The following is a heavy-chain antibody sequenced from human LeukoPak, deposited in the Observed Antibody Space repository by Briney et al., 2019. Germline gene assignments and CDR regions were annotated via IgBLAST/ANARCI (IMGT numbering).Heavy chain of an antibody. CDR2: ISGSGGST. CDR3: AELGITMIGGV. J-gene: IGHJ6*04. V-gene: IGHV3-23*01. Sequence: GGTLRLSCAASGFTFSSYGMSWVRPAPGKGLEWVSAISGSGGSTYYADSVKGRFTISRDNDKNSLYQQMNNLRAEDTAVYYCAELGITMIGGVWGKGTTVTISS. D-gene: IGHD3-10*02. CDR1: GFTFSSYG.